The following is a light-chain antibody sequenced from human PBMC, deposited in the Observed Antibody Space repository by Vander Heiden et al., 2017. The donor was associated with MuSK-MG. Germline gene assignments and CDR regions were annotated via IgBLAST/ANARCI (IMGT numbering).Light chain of an antibody. CDR2: QDG. CDR1: TLATKY. Sequence: SYELILPPPVSVSPGQTASLACSGDTLATKYVSWYPQKPDQPPVLVIYQDGQRPSEMPGRYAGSNSGNTATVTINGTQAMAEADYYCQAWDSSTGVVFGGGTKLTVL. CDR3: QAWDSSTGVV. J-gene: IGLJ2*01. V-gene: IGLV3-1*01.